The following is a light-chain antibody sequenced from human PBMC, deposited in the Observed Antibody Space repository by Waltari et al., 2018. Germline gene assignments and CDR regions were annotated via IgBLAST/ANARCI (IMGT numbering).Light chain of an antibody. J-gene: IGLJ2*01. CDR3: SSYAGNYVA. CDR1: RSDVGGYNF. V-gene: IGLV2-11*01. CDR2: DVT. Sequence: QSALTQPRSVSGSPGQSVTISCTGTRSDVGGYNFVSWYQQHPGTAPKLIISDVTKRPAGVPDRCSGSKSGNTASLTISGLQAEDEADYYCSSYAGNYVAFGGGTKLTVL.